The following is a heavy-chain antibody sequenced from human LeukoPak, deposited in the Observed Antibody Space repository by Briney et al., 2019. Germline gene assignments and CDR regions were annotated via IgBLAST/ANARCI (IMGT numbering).Heavy chain of an antibody. V-gene: IGHV4-59*08. Sequence: SETLSLTCTVSGGPISSYYWSWIRQPPGKGREGIGYIYYSGSTNYNPSLQSRVTISVDTSKNQFSLQLSSVTAADTAVYYCARRAGIAADDAFDIWGQATMVTVSS. CDR2: IYYSGST. J-gene: IGHJ3*02. CDR3: ARRAGIAADDAFDI. D-gene: IGHD6-13*01. CDR1: GGPISSYY.